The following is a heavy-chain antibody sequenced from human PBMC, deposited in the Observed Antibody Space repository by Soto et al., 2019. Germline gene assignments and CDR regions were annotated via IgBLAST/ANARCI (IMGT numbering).Heavy chain of an antibody. CDR1: GYTLTDYY. CDR3: ARSTGSYYYYGMDV. V-gene: IGHV1-2*02. J-gene: IGHJ6*02. Sequence: SVKVSFKASGYTLTDYYMHWVRQAPGQGLEWMGWINPKNGDTNSAQKFRGRVTMTRDTSISTAYLELSSLRSDDTAVYYCARSTGSYYYYGMDVWGQGTTVTVP. CDR2: INPKNGDT. D-gene: IGHD1-26*01.